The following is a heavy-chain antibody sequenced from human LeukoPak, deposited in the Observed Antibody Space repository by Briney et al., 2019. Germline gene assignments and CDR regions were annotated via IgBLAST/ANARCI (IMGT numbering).Heavy chain of an antibody. V-gene: IGHV3-66*01. CDR3: AREMYCSGGSCYGDAFDI. CDR1: GFTVSNKY. CDR2: IYSGGST. D-gene: IGHD2-15*01. Sequence: GGSLRLSCAASGFTVSNKYMSGVRQAPGRGLEGVAVIYSGGSTYYADSVKGRFSISRDKSKHTLYLQMNSLGAEDTALYYCAREMYCSGGSCYGDAFDIWGQGTMVTVSS. J-gene: IGHJ3*02.